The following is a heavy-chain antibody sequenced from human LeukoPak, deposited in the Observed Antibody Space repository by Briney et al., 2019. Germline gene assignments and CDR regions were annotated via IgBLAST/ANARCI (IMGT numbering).Heavy chain of an antibody. CDR2: ISGSGDSI. D-gene: IGHD6-19*01. CDR1: KFIFSDYY. V-gene: IGHV3-11*01. CDR3: AKDNRRHYTSGPNPDSLH. Sequence: PGGSLRLSCAASKFIFSDYYMSWIRQAPGKGLEWVSYISGSGDSIYYADSVKGRFTISRDNAKNSLYLQMNSLRVEDTAFYYCAKDNRRHYTSGPNPDSLHWGQGALVTVSS. J-gene: IGHJ4*02.